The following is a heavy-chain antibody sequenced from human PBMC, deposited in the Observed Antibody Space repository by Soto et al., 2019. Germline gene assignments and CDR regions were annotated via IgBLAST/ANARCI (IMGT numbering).Heavy chain of an antibody. D-gene: IGHD1-1*01. Sequence: EVQLLDSGGGLVQPGGSLRLSCAASGFTFSNYVMSWVRQAPGTGLEWVSSISGSGGATYYADFVKGRFTISRDNSQNTLYLQMNSLRAEDTAIYYCAKRPLEPRNFDYWGRGTLVTVSS. CDR3: AKRPLEPRNFDY. V-gene: IGHV3-23*01. J-gene: IGHJ4*02. CDR1: GFTFSNYV. CDR2: ISGSGGAT.